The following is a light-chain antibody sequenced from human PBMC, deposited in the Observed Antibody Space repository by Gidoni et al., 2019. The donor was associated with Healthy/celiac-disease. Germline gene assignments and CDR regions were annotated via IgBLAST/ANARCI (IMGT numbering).Light chain of an antibody. CDR3: QQYDNLLWT. CDR2: DAS. V-gene: IGKV1-33*01. Sequence: DLPMTQSPSSLSASVGDSVTITCQASQDISSYFNWYQQKPGKAPKLLIYDASNLETGVPSRFRGSGSGTDFTFTISSLEPEEIATYYCQQYDNLLWTFGQGTKVEIK. CDR1: QDISSY. J-gene: IGKJ1*01.